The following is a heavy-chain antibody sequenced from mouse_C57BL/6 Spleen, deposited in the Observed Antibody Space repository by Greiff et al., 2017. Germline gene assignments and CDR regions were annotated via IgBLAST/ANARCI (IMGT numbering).Heavy chain of an antibody. CDR2: IRNKANGYTT. D-gene: IGHD2-3*01. CDR3: ASPPYDSHWYFDV. V-gene: IGHV7-3*01. J-gene: IGHJ1*03. Sequence: EVKLVESGGGLVQPGGSLSLSCAASGFTFTDYYMSWVRQPPGKALEWLGFIRNKANGYTTEYSASVKGRFTISRDNSQSILYLQMNALRAEDSATYYCASPPYDSHWYFDVWGTGTTVTVSS. CDR1: GFTFTDYY.